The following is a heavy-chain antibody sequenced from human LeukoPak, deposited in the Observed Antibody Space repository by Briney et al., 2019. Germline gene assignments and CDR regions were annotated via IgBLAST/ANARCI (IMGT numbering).Heavy chain of an antibody. D-gene: IGHD3-10*01. CDR2: IYHSGST. J-gene: IGHJ4*02. Sequence: SETLSLTCAVSGGSISNGGYSWSWIRQPPGKGVEWIGYIYHSGSTYYNPSLKSRVTISVDRSKNQFSLKLSSVTAADTAVYYCARTSYGSFDYWGQGTLVTVSS. CDR3: ARTSYGSFDY. CDR1: GGSISNGGYS. V-gene: IGHV4-30-2*01.